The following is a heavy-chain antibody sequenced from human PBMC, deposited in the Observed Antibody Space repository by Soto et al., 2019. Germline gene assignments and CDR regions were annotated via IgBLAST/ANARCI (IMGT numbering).Heavy chain of an antibody. D-gene: IGHD6-19*01. V-gene: IGHV3-23*01. CDR2: ITGSGSIT. CDR3: ARFVGGSGWHDNAFNI. J-gene: IGHJ3*02. Sequence: GGSLRLSCAASGFTFSRYAMSWVRQAPGRGLDWVSGITGSGSITYYAASVKGRFTISRDHSKNTVYLQMNSLRAEDTALYYYARFVGGSGWHDNAFNIGGQGKMFTVS. CDR1: GFTFSRYA.